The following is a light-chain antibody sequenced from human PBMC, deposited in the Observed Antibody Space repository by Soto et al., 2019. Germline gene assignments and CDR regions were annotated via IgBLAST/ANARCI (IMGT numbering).Light chain of an antibody. J-gene: IGKJ4*01. Sequence: EIVLTQSPATLSLSPGERATLSVSASQSVTSYLAWYQQKPGQAPRLLIYDASNRATGIPARFSGSGSGTDFTLTIRSLEPEDFAIYYCQQRSNWPLTFGGGTKVDI. CDR2: DAS. V-gene: IGKV3-11*01. CDR3: QQRSNWPLT. CDR1: QSVTSY.